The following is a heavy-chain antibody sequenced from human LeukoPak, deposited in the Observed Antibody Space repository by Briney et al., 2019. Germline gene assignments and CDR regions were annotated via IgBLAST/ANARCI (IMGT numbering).Heavy chain of an antibody. CDR3: ARHGYIQFWLY. CDR1: GASISRDTYF. J-gene: IGHJ4*02. V-gene: IGHV4-39*01. CDR2: IDSGGTT. Sequence: SETLSLTCTVSGASISRDTYFWGWIRQSPEKGLERIGSIDSGGTTHYNSSLKSRVIISVDTSKNQVSLNLTSVTSADTAVYYCARHGYIQFWLYWGQGTQVIVSS. D-gene: IGHD5-18*01.